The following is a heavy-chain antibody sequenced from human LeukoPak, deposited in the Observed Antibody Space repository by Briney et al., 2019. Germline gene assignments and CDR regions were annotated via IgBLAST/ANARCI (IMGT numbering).Heavy chain of an antibody. D-gene: IGHD3-3*01. CDR1: GFTFSSYG. Sequence: SGGSLRLSCAASGFTFSSYGMNWVRQAPGKGLEWVGRIKSKTDGGTTDYAAPVKGRFTISRDDSKNTLYLQMNSLKTEDTAVYYCTTELFNDFWSGYYRGSFDYWGQGTLVTVSS. CDR3: TTELFNDFWSGYYRGSFDY. CDR2: IKSKTDGGTT. J-gene: IGHJ4*02. V-gene: IGHV3-15*01.